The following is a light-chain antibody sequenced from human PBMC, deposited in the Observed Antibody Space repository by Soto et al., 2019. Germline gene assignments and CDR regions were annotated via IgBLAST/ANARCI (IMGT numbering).Light chain of an antibody. J-gene: IGLJ2*01. CDR3: SSYTSSSTLGHVV. CDR2: DVS. Sequence: QSALTQPASVSGSPGQSITISCTGTSSDVGGYNYVSWYQQHPGKAPKLMIYDVSNWPSGVSNRFTGYKSGNTASLPISGLQAEDDADYYCSSYTSSSTLGHVVFGGGTKLTVL. CDR1: SSDVGGYNY. V-gene: IGLV2-14*01.